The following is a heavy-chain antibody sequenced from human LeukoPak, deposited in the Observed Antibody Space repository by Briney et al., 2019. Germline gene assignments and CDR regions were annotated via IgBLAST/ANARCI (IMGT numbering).Heavy chain of an antibody. V-gene: IGHV3-7*01. CDR2: IKQDGSEK. D-gene: IGHD3-3*01. CDR1: GFTFSNYW. Sequence: GGSLRLSCAASGFTFSNYWMSWVRQAPGKWLEWVANIKQDGSEKYYVDSVKGRFTISRDSAKNSLYLQMTSVRADDTAMYYCVRDDYDFWSGYQRYFEFWGQGTLVTVSS. CDR3: VRDDYDFWSGYQRYFEF. J-gene: IGHJ4*02.